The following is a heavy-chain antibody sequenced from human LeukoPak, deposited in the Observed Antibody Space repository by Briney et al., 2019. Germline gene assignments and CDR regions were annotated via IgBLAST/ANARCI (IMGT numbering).Heavy chain of an antibody. Sequence: GGSLRLSCAASGFPFDDYTMHWVRQAPGKGLEWVSLISWDGGSTYYADSVKGRFTISRDNSKNSLYLQMNSLRTEDTALYYCAKDRGIAAAGSLPDYWGQGTLVTVSS. D-gene: IGHD6-13*01. V-gene: IGHV3-43*01. CDR3: AKDRGIAAAGSLPDY. J-gene: IGHJ4*02. CDR2: ISWDGGST. CDR1: GFPFDDYT.